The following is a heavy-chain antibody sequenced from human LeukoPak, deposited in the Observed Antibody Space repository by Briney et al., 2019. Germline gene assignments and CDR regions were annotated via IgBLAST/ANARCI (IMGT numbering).Heavy chain of an antibody. Sequence: SETLSLTCAVSGGSISSGGYSWSWIRQPPGKGLEWIGYIYHSGSTYYNPSLKSRVTISVDTSKNQFSLKLSSVTAADTAVYYCARKYCSRGSCYSPMGFDPWGQGTLVSVTS. V-gene: IGHV4-30-2*05. J-gene: IGHJ5*02. D-gene: IGHD2-15*01. CDR3: ARKYCSRGSCYSPMGFDP. CDR1: GGSISSGGYS. CDR2: IYHSGST.